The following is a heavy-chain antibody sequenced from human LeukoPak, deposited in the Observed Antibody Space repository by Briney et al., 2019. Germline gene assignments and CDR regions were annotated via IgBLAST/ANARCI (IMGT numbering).Heavy chain of an antibody. CDR3: ARSEVRGVPSYYFDY. CDR1: GGTFSSYA. D-gene: IGHD3-10*01. J-gene: IGHJ4*02. CDR2: IIPTFGTA. Sequence: GASVKVSCKASGGTFSSYAISWVRQAPGQGLEWMGGIIPTFGTANYAQKFQGRVTITAGESTSTAYMELSSLRSEDTAVYYCARSEVRGVPSYYFDYWGQGTLVTVSS. V-gene: IGHV1-69*13.